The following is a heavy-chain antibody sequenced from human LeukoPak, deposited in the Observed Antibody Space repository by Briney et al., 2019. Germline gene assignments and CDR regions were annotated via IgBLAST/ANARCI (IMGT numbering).Heavy chain of an antibody. CDR1: GYTFTCYY. V-gene: IGHV1-2*02. D-gene: IGHD2-2*01. CDR3: ARANALYCSSTSCLFDY. J-gene: IGHJ4*02. CDR2: INPNSGGT. Sequence: GASVKVSCKASGYTFTCYYMHWVRQAPGQGLEWMAWINPNSGGTYYAQNFHDRITMTRDTSISTAYMELSRLRSDDTAIYYCARANALYCSSTSCLFDYWGQGTLVTVSS.